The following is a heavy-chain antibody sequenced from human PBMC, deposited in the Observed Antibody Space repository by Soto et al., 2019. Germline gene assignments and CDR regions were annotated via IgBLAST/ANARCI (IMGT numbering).Heavy chain of an antibody. D-gene: IGHD5-12*01. CDR1: GGSFSGYY. CDR2: INHSGST. V-gene: IGHV4-34*01. Sequence: PSETLSLTCAVYGGSFSGYYWSWIRQPPGKGLEWIGEINHSGSTNYNPSLKSRVTISVDTSKNQFSLKLSSVTAADTAVYYRARGLGGYDWANPYYYYGMDVWGQGTTVTVSS. J-gene: IGHJ6*02. CDR3: ARGLGGYDWANPYYYYGMDV.